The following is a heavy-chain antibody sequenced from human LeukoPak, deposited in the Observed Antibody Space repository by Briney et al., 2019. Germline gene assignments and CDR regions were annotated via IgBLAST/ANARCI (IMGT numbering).Heavy chain of an antibody. J-gene: IGHJ5*02. CDR3: ARGVGYCSSTSCYWWFDP. Sequence: GGSLRLSCAASGFTFSSYWMHWVRQAPGKGLVWVSRINSDGSSTSYADSVKGRFTISRDNAKNTLYLQVNSLRAEDTAVYYCARGVGYCSSTSCYWWFDPWGQGTLVTVSS. CDR2: INSDGSST. D-gene: IGHD2-2*01. CDR1: GFTFSSYW. V-gene: IGHV3-74*01.